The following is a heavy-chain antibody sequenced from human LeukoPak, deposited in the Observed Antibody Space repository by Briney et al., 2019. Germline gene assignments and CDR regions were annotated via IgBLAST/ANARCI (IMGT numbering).Heavy chain of an antibody. CDR1: GFTFSQYW. V-gene: IGHV3-7*03. CDR3: VRRATPSPHFDY. J-gene: IGHJ4*02. Sequence: GGSLRLSCAASGFTFSQYWMGWVRQAPGKGLEWVANIKHDGSEKQDGSEKNYVDSVKGRFTISRDNAKNSLYLQMNSLRAEDTAVYYCVRRATPSPHFDYWGQGTLVTVSS. CDR2: IKHDGSEKQDGSEK. D-gene: IGHD2-15*01.